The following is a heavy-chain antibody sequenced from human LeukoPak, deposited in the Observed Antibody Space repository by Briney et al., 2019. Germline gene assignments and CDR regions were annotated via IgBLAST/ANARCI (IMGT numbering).Heavy chain of an antibody. J-gene: IGHJ4*02. D-gene: IGHD1-26*01. CDR2: IKIKTDGGTI. V-gene: IGHV3-15*01. Sequence: GGSLRLSCAASGFTFSNAWMSWVRQAPGKGLDWVGRIKIKTDGGTIEYGAPVKGRFTISRDDSKNTLYLQMNTLETEDTGVYYCTRISGSSSGPFDYWGQGSLVTVSS. CDR3: TRISGSSSGPFDY. CDR1: GFTFSNAW.